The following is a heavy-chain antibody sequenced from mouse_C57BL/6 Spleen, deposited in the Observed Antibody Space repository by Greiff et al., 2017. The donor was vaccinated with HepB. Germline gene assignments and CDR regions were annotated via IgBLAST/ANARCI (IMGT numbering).Heavy chain of an antibody. CDR3: ASGSNSPLGYAMDY. CDR2: IDPSDSYT. D-gene: IGHD2-5*01. Sequence: QVQLQQPGAELVMPGASVKLSCKASGYTFTSYWMHWVKQRPGKGLEWIGEIDPSDSYTNYNQKFKGKSTLPVDKSSSTAYMQLRSLTSEDSAVYDFASGSNSPLGYAMDYWGQGTSVTVSS. CDR1: GYTFTSYW. V-gene: IGHV1-69*01. J-gene: IGHJ4*01.